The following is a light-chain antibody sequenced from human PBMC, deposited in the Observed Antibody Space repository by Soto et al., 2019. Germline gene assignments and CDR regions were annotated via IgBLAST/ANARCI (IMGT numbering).Light chain of an antibody. V-gene: IGKV1-39*01. CDR3: QQSYKTPHT. CDR1: QGVSAY. CDR2: AAS. J-gene: IGKJ2*01. Sequence: DIQMTQSPSSLSASVGDRVTITCRASQGVSAYVLWYQQRQGTPPKLLICAASNLVRGVPSRFSGSGSRTTFTLTISSLQPEDFATYYCQQSYKTPHTVGQGTKLETK.